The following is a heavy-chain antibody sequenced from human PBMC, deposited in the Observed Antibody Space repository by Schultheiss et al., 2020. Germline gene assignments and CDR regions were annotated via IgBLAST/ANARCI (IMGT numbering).Heavy chain of an antibody. CDR2: ISYSGST. V-gene: IGHV4-39*01. Sequence: SETLSLTCTVSGGSISSSSYYWGWIRQPPGRGLEWIATISYSGSTYYNPSLKSRVTISVDTSKNQFSLKMISVTAADTAVFYCVRQAPYYDFWSGYHDYWGQGTLVTVSS. D-gene: IGHD3-3*01. CDR1: GGSISSSSYY. J-gene: IGHJ4*02. CDR3: VRQAPYYDFWSGYHDY.